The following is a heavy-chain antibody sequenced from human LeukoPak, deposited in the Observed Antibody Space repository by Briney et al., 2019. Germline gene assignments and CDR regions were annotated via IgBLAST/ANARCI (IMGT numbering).Heavy chain of an antibody. V-gene: IGHV4-39*07. CDR1: GGSISSSSYY. CDR2: IYYSGST. D-gene: IGHD3-22*01. CDR3: ASLSYDSSGYYLDY. Sequence: SETLSLTCTVSGGSISSSSYYWGWIRQPPGKGLEWIGSIYYSGSTYYNPSLKSRVTISVDTSKNQFSLKLSSVTAADTAVYYCASLSYDSSGYYLDYWGQGTLVSVSS. J-gene: IGHJ4*02.